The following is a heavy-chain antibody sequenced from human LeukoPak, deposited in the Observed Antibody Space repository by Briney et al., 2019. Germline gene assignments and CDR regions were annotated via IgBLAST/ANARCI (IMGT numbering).Heavy chain of an antibody. D-gene: IGHD2-15*01. CDR1: GFTFSSYA. J-gene: IGHJ4*02. Sequence: GGSLRLSCVASGFTFSSYAMSWVRQAPGKGLEWVGRIKSKTTGGTTDFAAPVKGRFTISRDDSKNTLYLQMNSLKIEDTAVYYCTTCTGGSCYFDYWGQGTLVTVSS. CDR2: IKSKTTGGTT. V-gene: IGHV3-15*01. CDR3: TTCTGGSCYFDY.